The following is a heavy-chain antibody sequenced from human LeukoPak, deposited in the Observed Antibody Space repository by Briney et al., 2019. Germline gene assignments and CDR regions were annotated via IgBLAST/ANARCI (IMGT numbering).Heavy chain of an antibody. J-gene: IGHJ4*02. CDR2: ISSSSSYI. CDR3: AREDGSGSYYLYYFDY. CDR1: GFTFSGYS. Sequence: GGSLRLSCAASGFTFSGYSMNWVRQAPGKGLEWVSSISSSSSYIYYADSVKGRFTISRDNAKNSLYLRMNSLRAEDTAVYYCAREDGSGSYYLYYFDYWGQGTLVTVSS. V-gene: IGHV3-21*01. D-gene: IGHD3-10*01.